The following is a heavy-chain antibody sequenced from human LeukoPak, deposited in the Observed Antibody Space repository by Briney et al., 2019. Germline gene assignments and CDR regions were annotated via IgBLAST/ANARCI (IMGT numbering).Heavy chain of an antibody. CDR2: FDPEDGET. CDR1: GYTLTELS. CDR3: ATIRSVTTADDAFDI. Sequence: ASVTVSCKVSGYTLTELSMHWVRQAPGKGLEWMGGFDPEDGETIYAQKFQGRVTMTEDTSTDTAYMELSSLRSEDTAVYYCATIRSVTTADDAFDIWGQGRMVTVSS. J-gene: IGHJ3*02. D-gene: IGHD6-25*01. V-gene: IGHV1-24*01.